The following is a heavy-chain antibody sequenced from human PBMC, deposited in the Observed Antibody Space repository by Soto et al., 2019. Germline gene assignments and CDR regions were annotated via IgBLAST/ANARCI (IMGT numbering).Heavy chain of an antibody. CDR2: IKQDGSEK. CDR3: VRDWSTFWGMDV. CDR1: GFTFSTYW. Sequence: GGSLRLSCAAPGFTFSTYWMNWVRQAPGKGLEWVANIKQDGSEKYYVDSVKGRFAISRDNAKDSLFLQMNNLRAGDTAVYYCVRDWSTFWGMDVWGQGTTVTVSS. V-gene: IGHV3-7*01. J-gene: IGHJ6*02.